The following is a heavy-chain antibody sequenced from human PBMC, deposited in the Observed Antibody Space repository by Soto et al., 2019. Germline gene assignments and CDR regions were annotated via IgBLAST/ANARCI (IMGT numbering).Heavy chain of an antibody. CDR2: IYYSGST. CDR3: ARDRDYYYYGMDV. Sequence: SETLSLTCTVSGGSISSYYWSWIRQPPGKGLEWIGYIYYSGSTNYNPSLKSRVTISVDTSKNQFSLKLSSVTAADPAVYYCARDRDYYYYGMDVWGQGTTVTVSS. V-gene: IGHV4-59*01. D-gene: IGHD3-10*01. CDR1: GGSISSYY. J-gene: IGHJ6*02.